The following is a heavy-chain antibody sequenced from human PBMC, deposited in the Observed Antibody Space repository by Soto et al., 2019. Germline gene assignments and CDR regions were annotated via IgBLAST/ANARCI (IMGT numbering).Heavy chain of an antibody. CDR2: ISSSSSTI. D-gene: IGHD6-19*01. CDR3: ARELLSSGWYNWFDP. CDR1: GFTFSSYS. J-gene: IGHJ5*02. V-gene: IGHV3-48*02. Sequence: EVPLVESGGGLVQPGGSLRLSCAASGFTFSSYSMNWVRQAPGKGLEWVSYISSSSSTIYYADSVKGRFTISRDNAKNSLYLQMNSLRDEDTAVYYCARELLSSGWYNWFDPWGQGTLVTVSS.